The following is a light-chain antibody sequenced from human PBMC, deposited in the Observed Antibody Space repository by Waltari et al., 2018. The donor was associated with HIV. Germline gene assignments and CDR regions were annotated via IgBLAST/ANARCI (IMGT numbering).Light chain of an antibody. CDR3: HQYNSWPPRYT. CDR2: GAS. Sequence: DIVMTQSPATLSLSPGERAILSCRASQSVASSLAWYQQKPGQAPRLLIYGASTRAAGIPGRFSGSGSGTEFTLTISSLQSEDSAIYFCHQYNSWPPRYTFGQGTKLEI. J-gene: IGKJ2*01. V-gene: IGKV3-15*01. CDR1: QSVASS.